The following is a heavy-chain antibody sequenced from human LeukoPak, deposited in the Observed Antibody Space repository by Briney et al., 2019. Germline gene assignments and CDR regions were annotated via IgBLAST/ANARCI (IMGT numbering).Heavy chain of an antibody. CDR2: ISWNSGSI. CDR3: AKDIKGYCSSTSCYEGLDY. J-gene: IGHJ4*02. Sequence: GGSLRLSCAASGVTFDDYAMHWVRQAPGKGLEWVSGISWNSGSIGYADSVKGRFTISRDNAKNSLYLQMNSLRAEDTALYYCAKDIKGYCSSTSCYEGLDYWGQGTLVTVSS. D-gene: IGHD2-2*01. V-gene: IGHV3-9*01. CDR1: GVTFDDYA.